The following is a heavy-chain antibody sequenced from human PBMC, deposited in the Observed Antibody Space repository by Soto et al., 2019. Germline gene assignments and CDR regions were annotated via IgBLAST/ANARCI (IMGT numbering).Heavy chain of an antibody. CDR1: GGTFSSYR. CDR3: ARVAGAKLSSS. V-gene: IGHV1-69*13. CDR2: IVPIYRTA. D-gene: IGHD6-13*01. Sequence: GASVKVSCKASGGTFSSYRFNWVRQARGQGLEWLGGIVPIYRTADYAQRFQVRVTITADESTRTVYMELSSLKLQDTALYYCARVAGAKLSSSWGQGTLVTVSS. J-gene: IGHJ4*02.